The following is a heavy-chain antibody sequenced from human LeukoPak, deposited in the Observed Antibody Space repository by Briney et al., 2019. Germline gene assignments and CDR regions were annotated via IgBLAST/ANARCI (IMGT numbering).Heavy chain of an antibody. CDR2: IYKDGST. D-gene: IGHD2-15*01. V-gene: IGHV3-53*01. CDR3: ARGYCSGRSCYMWYSDY. CDR1: GFAVSNNY. Sequence: GGSLRLSCAASGFAVSNNYMTWVRQAPGKGLEWVSVIYKDGSTYYADSVKGRFTISRDNSKNTVYLQMNSLRAEDTAVYYCARGYCSGRSCYMWYSDYWGQGTLVTVSS. J-gene: IGHJ4*02.